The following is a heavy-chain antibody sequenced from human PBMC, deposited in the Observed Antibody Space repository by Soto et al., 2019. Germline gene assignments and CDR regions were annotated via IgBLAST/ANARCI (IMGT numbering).Heavy chain of an antibody. D-gene: IGHD3-10*01. CDR3: SRGEEVWPLPFPYVDY. Sequence: PSETLSLTCTVSGGSISSSSYYWGWIRQPPGKGLEWIGSIYYSGSTYYNPSLKSRVTISVDTSKNQFSLKLSSVTAADTAVYYCSRGEEVWPLPFPYVDYWGQGTLVTVFS. CDR1: GGSISSSSYY. CDR2: IYYSGST. V-gene: IGHV4-39*01. J-gene: IGHJ4*02.